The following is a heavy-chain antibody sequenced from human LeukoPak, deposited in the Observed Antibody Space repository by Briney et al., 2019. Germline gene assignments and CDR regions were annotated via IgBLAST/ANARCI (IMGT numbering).Heavy chain of an antibody. CDR3: ARLSGYSYRVDY. CDR2: IYYSGST. J-gene: IGHJ4*02. D-gene: IGHD5-18*01. Sequence: PSETLSLTCTVSGGSISSSSYYWGWIRQPPGKGLEWIGSIYYSGSTYYNPSLKSRVTISVDTSKNQFSLKLSSVTAADTAVYYCARLSGYSYRVDYWGQGTLVTVSS. V-gene: IGHV4-39*01. CDR1: GGSISSSSYY.